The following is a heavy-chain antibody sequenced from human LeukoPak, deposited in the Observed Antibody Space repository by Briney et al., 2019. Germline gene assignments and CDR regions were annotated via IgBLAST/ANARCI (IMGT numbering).Heavy chain of an antibody. CDR2: TYYRSKWYN. Sequence: SQTLSLTCAISGDSVFSNSAAWNWIRQSPSRGLEWLGRTYYRSKWYNDYAVSVKSRITINPDTSKNQFSLQLNSVTPEDTAVYYCARARYCGGDCYSGDYYYGMDVWGQGTTVTVSS. J-gene: IGHJ6*02. CDR3: ARARYCGGDCYSGDYYYGMDV. V-gene: IGHV6-1*01. CDR1: GDSVFSNSAA. D-gene: IGHD2-21*02.